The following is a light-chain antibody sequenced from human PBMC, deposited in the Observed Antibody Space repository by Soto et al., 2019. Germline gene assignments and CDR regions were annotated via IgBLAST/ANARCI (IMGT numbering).Light chain of an antibody. CDR3: CTYTGHITLV. V-gene: IGLV2-23*01. CDR1: SSDVGSYNL. J-gene: IGLJ3*02. Sequence: QSALTQPASVSGYPGQSITISCTGTSSDVGSYNLVSWYQQHPGKVPKLVIYEGSNRPSGISDRFSGSKSGVTASLRISDLQAEDEADYHCCTYTGHITLVFGGGTQLTVL. CDR2: EGS.